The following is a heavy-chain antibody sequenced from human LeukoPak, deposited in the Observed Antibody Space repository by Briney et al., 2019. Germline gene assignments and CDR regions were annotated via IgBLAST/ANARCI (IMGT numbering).Heavy chain of an antibody. Sequence: SETLSLTCTVSGGSISSYYWSWIRQPPGKGLEWIGYIYYSGSTNYNPSLKSRVTISVDTSKNQFSLKLSSVTAADTAVYYCARAPSRPYGGFDYWGQGTLVTVSS. V-gene: IGHV4-59*01. CDR3: ARAPSRPYGGFDY. CDR2: IYYSGST. D-gene: IGHD4/OR15-4a*01. J-gene: IGHJ4*02. CDR1: GGSISSYY.